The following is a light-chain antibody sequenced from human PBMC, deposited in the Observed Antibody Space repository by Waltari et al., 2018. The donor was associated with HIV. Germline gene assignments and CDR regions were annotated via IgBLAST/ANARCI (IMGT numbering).Light chain of an antibody. CDR1: SSDVGGFKY. J-gene: IGLJ3*02. CDR2: DVS. V-gene: IGLV2-23*02. CDR3: CSYAGSSTLL. Sequence: QSALTPPASVSGSPGQSITISCTGASSDVGGFKYVSGYQHHPGKAPKLMVYDVSERPSGVSNRFSGSKSGNTAYLTISGLQAEDEADDYCCSYAGSSTLLFGGGTKVTVL.